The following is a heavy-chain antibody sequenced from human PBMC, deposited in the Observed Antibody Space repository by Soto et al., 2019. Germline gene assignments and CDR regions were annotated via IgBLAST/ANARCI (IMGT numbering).Heavy chain of an antibody. CDR1: GGSISSGDYY. Sequence: QVQLQESGPGLVKPSQTLSLTCTVSGGSISSGDYYWSWIRQPPGKGLEWIGYIYYSGSTYYNPSLKSRVTISXXTXKTXFSLKLSSVTAADTAVYYCARRHYGDYYYYYGMDVWGQGTTVTVSS. CDR2: IYYSGST. CDR3: ARRHYGDYYYYYGMDV. D-gene: IGHD4-17*01. J-gene: IGHJ6*02. V-gene: IGHV4-30-4*01.